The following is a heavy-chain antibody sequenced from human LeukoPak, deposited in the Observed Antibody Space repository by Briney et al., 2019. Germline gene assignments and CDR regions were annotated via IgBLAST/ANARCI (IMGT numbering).Heavy chain of an antibody. D-gene: IGHD2-2*01. CDR3: ARGTSHSPNWFDP. Sequence: GGSLRLSCAASGFIFSTYWMSWVRQAPGKGLEWVANIKQDGSEKYFVDSVKGRFTVSRDNAKNSLHLQMNSLRAEDTAVYYCARGTSHSPNWFDPWGQGTLVTVSS. CDR2: IKQDGSEK. V-gene: IGHV3-7*04. J-gene: IGHJ5*02. CDR1: GFIFSTYW.